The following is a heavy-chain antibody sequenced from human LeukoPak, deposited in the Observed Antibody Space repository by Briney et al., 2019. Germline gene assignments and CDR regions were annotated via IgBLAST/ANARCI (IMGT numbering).Heavy chain of an antibody. J-gene: IGHJ6*03. CDR1: GYTFTSYD. Sequence: ASVKVSCKASGYTFTSYDINWVRQATGQGLEWMGWMNPNSGNTGYAQKFQGRVTMTRNTSISTAYVELSSLRSEDTAVYYCARGHATGIHYYYYTDVWGKGTTVTVSS. V-gene: IGHV1-8*01. CDR3: ARGHATGIHYYYYTDV. CDR2: MNPNSGNT. D-gene: IGHD2-15*01.